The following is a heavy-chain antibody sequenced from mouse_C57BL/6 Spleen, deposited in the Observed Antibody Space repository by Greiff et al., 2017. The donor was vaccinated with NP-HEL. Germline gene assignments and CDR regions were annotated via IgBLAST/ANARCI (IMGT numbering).Heavy chain of an antibody. CDR3: SLDSSGTWFAY. CDR1: GYTFTSYW. CDR2: INPSSGYT. V-gene: IGHV1-7*01. Sequence: VQLQQSGAELAKPGASVKLSCKASGYTFTSYWMHWVKQRPGQGLEWIGYINPSSGYTKYNQKFKDKATLTADKSSSTAYMQLSSLTYEDSAVYYCSLDSSGTWFAYWGQGTLVTVSA. D-gene: IGHD3-2*02. J-gene: IGHJ3*01.